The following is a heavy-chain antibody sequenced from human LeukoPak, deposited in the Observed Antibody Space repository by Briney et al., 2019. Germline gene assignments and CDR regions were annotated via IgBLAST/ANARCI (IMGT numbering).Heavy chain of an antibody. Sequence: GESLKISSKGSGYSFAYYWIAWVRQMPGKGLEWMGIIYPGDSDTKYSPSFQGQVTISADKFISTAYLQLNSLKASDTAMYYCAKSTSSAYGVDVWGQGTTVTVSS. V-gene: IGHV5-51*01. CDR3: AKSTSSAYGVDV. CDR2: IYPGDSDT. CDR1: GYSFAYYW. J-gene: IGHJ6*02.